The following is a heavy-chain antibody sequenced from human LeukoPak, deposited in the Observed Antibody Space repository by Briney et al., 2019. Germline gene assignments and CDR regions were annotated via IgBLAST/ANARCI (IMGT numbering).Heavy chain of an antibody. V-gene: IGHV4-31*03. CDR1: GGSISSGDYY. D-gene: IGHD5-12*01. J-gene: IGHJ4*02. Sequence: KASETLSLTCTVSGGSISSGDYYWSWIRQPPGKGLEWIGYIYYSGSTYYNPSLKSRVTISVDTSKNQFSLKLSSVTAADTAVYYCARASGYDEYYFDYWGQGTLVTVSS. CDR3: ARASGYDEYYFDY. CDR2: IYYSGST.